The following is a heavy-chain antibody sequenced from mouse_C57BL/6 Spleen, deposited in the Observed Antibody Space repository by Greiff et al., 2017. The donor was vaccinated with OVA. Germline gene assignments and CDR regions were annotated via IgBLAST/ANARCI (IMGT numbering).Heavy chain of an antibody. J-gene: IGHJ4*01. CDR3: ARDYYAMDY. V-gene: IGHV3-6*01. CDR2: ISYDGSN. Sequence: EVHLVESGPGLVKPSQSLSLTCSVTGYSFTSGYDWNWLRPPPGNKQEWMGYISYDGSNNYNPSLQNRISITRDTSKNQFFLKLNSVTTEDTATYYCARDYYAMDYWGQGTSVTVSS. CDR1: GYSFTSGYD.